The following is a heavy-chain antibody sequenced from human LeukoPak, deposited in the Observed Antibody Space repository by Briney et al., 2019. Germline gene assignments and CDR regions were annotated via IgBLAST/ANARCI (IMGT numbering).Heavy chain of an antibody. CDR1: GGSLSSRGDH. Sequence: PSETLSLTCTVSGGSLSSRGDHWGWIRQPPGKGLEYVGSIHYSGSSFYNPSFKSRVTISVDTSKNQFSLRLNSVTAADTAVYYCARRSGTFQKAFDYWGQGSLVTVSS. CDR3: ARRSGTFQKAFDY. V-gene: IGHV4-39*01. CDR2: IHYSGSS. J-gene: IGHJ4*02. D-gene: IGHD1-26*01.